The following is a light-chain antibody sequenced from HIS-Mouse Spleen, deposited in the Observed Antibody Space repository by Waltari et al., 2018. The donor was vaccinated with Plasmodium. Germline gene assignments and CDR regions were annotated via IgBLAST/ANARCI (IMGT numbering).Light chain of an antibody. CDR2: EKN. V-gene: IGLV3-19*01. Sequence: SSELTQDPAVSVALGQTVRITCQGDSLRRYYASWYQQKPGQAPVLVIYEKNNQPSGIPDLFSGASSGTTASLTITGAQAEDEADYYCNSRDSSGNHQVFGGGTKLTVL. CDR1: SLRRYY. CDR3: NSRDSSGNHQV. J-gene: IGLJ3*02.